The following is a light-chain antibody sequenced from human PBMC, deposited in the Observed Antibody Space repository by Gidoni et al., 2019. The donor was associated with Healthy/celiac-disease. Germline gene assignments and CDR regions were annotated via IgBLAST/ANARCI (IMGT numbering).Light chain of an antibody. J-gene: IGKJ1*01. CDR1: QGVSSY. CDR3: QQYSNWPPWT. Sequence: EIVMTQSPATLSVSPGERATLSCRASQGVSSYLAWYQQKPGQAPRLLIYGASTRATGIPARFSGSGSGTEFTLTISSLQSEDFAVYYCQQYSNWPPWTFGQGTKVEIK. CDR2: GAS. V-gene: IGKV3-15*01.